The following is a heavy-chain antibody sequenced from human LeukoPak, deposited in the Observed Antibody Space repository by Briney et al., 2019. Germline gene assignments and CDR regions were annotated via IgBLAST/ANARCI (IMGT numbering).Heavy chain of an antibody. Sequence: PPETLSLTCAGYGGSCSGYYWSWIRQPPGKGLEWMGEINHSGSTNYNPFLKSRVTISVDTSKNQFSLKLSSVTAADTAVYYCARGGDSSSSKKFSWFDPWGQGTLVTVSS. CDR2: INHSGST. V-gene: IGHV4-34*01. J-gene: IGHJ5*02. CDR3: ARGGDSSSSKKFSWFDP. CDR1: GGSCSGYY. D-gene: IGHD6-6*01.